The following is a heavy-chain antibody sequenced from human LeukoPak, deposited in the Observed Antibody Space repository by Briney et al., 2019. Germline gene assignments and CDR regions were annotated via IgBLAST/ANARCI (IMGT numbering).Heavy chain of an antibody. J-gene: IGHJ4*02. CDR1: GFTFSSYS. CDR3: AREGQLVGSYYFDY. V-gene: IGHV3-48*02. CDR2: ISSSSSTI. D-gene: IGHD6-6*01. Sequence: GGSLRLSCAASGFTFSSYSMNWVRQAPGKGLEWVSYISSSSSTIYYRDSVKGRFTISRDSAKNSLYLQMNSLRDEDTAVYYCAREGQLVGSYYFDYWGQGTLVTVSS.